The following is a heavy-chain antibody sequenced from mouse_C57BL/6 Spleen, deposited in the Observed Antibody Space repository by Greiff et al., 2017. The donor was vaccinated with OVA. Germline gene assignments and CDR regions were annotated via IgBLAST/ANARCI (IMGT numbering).Heavy chain of an antibody. CDR1: GFNIKDYY. D-gene: IGHD3-2*02. J-gene: IGHJ3*01. V-gene: IGHV14-2*01. CDR3: ARGQLRAGFAY. Sequence: EVQVVESGAELVKPGASVKLSCTASGFNIKDYYMHWVQQRPEQGLEWIGRIGPEDDETKYAPKFQGKATITADTTSNTAYLQLSSQTSEDTAVYYCARGQLRAGFAYWGQGTLVTVSA. CDR2: IGPEDDET.